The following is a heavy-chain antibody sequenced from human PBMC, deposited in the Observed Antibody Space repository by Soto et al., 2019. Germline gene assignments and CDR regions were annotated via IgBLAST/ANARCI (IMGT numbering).Heavy chain of an antibody. Sequence: PSETLSLTCAVSGGSISSGGYSWSWIRQPPGKGLEWIGYIYHSGSTYYNPSLKSRVTISVDTSKNQFSLKLNSMTAADTAVYYCARHNYGSGSTYFDYWGQGTLVTVSS. CDR3: ARHNYGSGSTYFDY. J-gene: IGHJ4*02. D-gene: IGHD3-10*01. CDR1: GGSISSGGYS. V-gene: IGHV4-30-2*01. CDR2: IYHSGST.